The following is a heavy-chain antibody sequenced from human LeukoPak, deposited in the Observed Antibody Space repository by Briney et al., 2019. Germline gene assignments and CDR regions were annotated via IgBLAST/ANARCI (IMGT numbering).Heavy chain of an antibody. V-gene: IGHV3-7*03. D-gene: IGHD2-2*01. J-gene: IGHJ4*02. CDR3: AKGPDPLRYCSSTSCYDTFEY. CDR2: IKQDGSEK. CDR1: GFTFSSYW. Sequence: GGSQRLSCAASGFTFSSYWMSWVRQAPGKGLEWVANIKQDGSEKYYVDSVKGRFTISRDNAKNSLYLQMNSLRAEDTAVYYCAKGPDPLRYCSSTSCYDTFEYWGQGTLVTVSS.